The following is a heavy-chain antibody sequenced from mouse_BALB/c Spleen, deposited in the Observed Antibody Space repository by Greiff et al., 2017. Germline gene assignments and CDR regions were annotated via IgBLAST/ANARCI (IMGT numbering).Heavy chain of an antibody. J-gene: IGHJ2*01. D-gene: IGHD2-10*02. V-gene: IGHV3-6*02. CDR1: GYSITSGYY. Sequence: ESGPGLVKPSQSLSLTCSVTGYSITSGYYWNWIRQFPGNKLEWMGYISYDGSNNYNPSLKNRISITRDTSKNQFFLKLNSVTTEDTATYYCAREGYGNPYFDYWGQGTTLTVSS. CDR2: ISYDGSN. CDR3: AREGYGNPYFDY.